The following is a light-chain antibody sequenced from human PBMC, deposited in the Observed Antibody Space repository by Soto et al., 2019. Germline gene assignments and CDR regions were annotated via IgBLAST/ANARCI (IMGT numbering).Light chain of an antibody. V-gene: IGLV2-23*01. J-gene: IGLJ2*01. CDR3: CSYAGSVV. Sequence: QSALTQPASVSGSPGQSSTISCTGTSSDVGSYNLVSWYQQHPGKAPKLMIYEGSKRPSGVSNRFSGSKSGNTASLTISGLQAEDEADYYCCSYAGSVVFGGGTQLNVL. CDR1: SSDVGSYNL. CDR2: EGS.